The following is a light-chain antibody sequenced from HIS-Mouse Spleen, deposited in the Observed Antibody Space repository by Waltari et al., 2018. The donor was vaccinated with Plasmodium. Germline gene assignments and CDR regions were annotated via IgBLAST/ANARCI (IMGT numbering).Light chain of an antibody. CDR2: SNH. CDR1: SSNIGSNT. CDR3: AAWDDSLNGVV. Sequence: QSVLTQPPSASGTPGQRVTISCSGSSSNIGSNTVNWYQQLPGTAPKLLLDSNHQRPSGVPDRFACSKSGTSASLAISGLQSEDEAEYYCAAWDDSLNGVVFGGGTKLTVL. J-gene: IGLJ2*01. V-gene: IGLV1-44*01.